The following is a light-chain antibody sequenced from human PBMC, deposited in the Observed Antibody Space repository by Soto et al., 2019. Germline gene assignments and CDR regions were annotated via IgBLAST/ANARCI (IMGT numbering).Light chain of an antibody. V-gene: IGLV2-11*01. CDR2: DVS. Sequence: QSALTQPRSVSGSPGQSVTISCTGTSSDVGGYNYVSWYQQHPGKAPKLMICDVSKRPSGVPDRFSDSKSGNTASLTISGLQAEDEADYYCCSYAGGPYVFGTGTKVTVL. CDR3: CSYAGGPYV. CDR1: SSDVGGYNY. J-gene: IGLJ1*01.